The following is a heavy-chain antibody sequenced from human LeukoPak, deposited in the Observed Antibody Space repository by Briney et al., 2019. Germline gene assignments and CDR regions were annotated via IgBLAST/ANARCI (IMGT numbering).Heavy chain of an antibody. V-gene: IGHV3-30-3*01. CDR2: ISYDGSNK. D-gene: IGHD5-12*01. CDR1: GLTFSRFW. CDR3: ARADIVATITFDY. Sequence: PGGSLRLSCAASGLTFSRFWMSWVRQAPGKGLEWVAIISYDGSNKYYADSVKGRFTISRDNSKNTLYLQMNSLRAEDTAVYYCARADIVATITFDYWGQGTLVTVSS. J-gene: IGHJ4*02.